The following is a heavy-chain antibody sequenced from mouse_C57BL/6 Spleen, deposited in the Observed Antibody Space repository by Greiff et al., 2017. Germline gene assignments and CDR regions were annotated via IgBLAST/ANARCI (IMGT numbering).Heavy chain of an antibody. CDR2: IRSKSNNYAT. CDR1: GFSFNTYA. V-gene: IGHV10-1*01. J-gene: IGHJ4*01. Sequence: EVKLVESGGGLVQPKGSLKLSCAASGFSFNTYAMNWVRQAPGKGLEWVARIRSKSNNYATYYADSVKDRFTISRDDSESMLYLQMNNLKTEDTAMYYCVRQFITTVVATSEDYAMDYWGQGTSVTVSS. CDR3: VRQFITTVVATSEDYAMDY. D-gene: IGHD1-1*01.